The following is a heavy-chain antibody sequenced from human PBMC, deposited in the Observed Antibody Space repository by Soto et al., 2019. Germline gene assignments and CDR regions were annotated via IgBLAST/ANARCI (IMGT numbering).Heavy chain of an antibody. V-gene: IGHV3-23*01. CDR2: ISGSGGST. J-gene: IGHJ3*02. Sequence: GGSLRLSCAASGFTCSSYAMSWVLQAPGKGLEWVSAISGSGGSTYYADSVKGRFTISRDNSKNTLYLQMNSLRAEDTAVYYCAKDRNKWELLAPDAFDIWGQGTMVTVSS. D-gene: IGHD1-26*01. CDR1: GFTCSSYA. CDR3: AKDRNKWELLAPDAFDI.